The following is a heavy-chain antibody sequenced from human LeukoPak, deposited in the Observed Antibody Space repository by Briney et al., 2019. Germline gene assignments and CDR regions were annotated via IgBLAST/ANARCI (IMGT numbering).Heavy chain of an antibody. Sequence: GGSLRLSCAASGFTFSSYSMNWVRQAPGKGLEWVSSISSSSSYIYYADSVKGRFTISRDNAKNSLYLQMNSLRAEDTAVYYCARDAMNVIAASTYYYYYYMDVWGKGTTVTVSS. CDR1: GFTFSSYS. V-gene: IGHV3-21*01. CDR2: ISSSSSYI. D-gene: IGHD2-2*01. CDR3: ARDAMNVIAASTYYYYYYMDV. J-gene: IGHJ6*03.